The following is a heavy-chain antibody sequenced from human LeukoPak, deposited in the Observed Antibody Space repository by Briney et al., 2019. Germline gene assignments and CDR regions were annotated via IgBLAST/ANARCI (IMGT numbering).Heavy chain of an antibody. CDR2: ISGSGGST. D-gene: IGHD3-16*01. Sequence: PGGSLRLSCAASGFTFSSYAMSWVRQAPGKGLEWVSAISGSGGSTYYADSVKGRFTISRDNAKNSLYLQMNSLRAEDTAVYYCTRDMTWTPYYFDYWGQGTLVTVSS. CDR3: TRDMTWTPYYFDY. CDR1: GFTFSSYA. J-gene: IGHJ4*02. V-gene: IGHV3-23*01.